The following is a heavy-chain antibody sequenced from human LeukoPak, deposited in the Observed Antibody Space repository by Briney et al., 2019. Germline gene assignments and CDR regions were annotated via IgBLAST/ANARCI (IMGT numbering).Heavy chain of an antibody. J-gene: IGHJ6*02. D-gene: IGHD4-17*01. V-gene: IGHV3-30*18. Sequence: AGGSLRLSCAASGFTFSSYGMHWVRQAPGKGLEWVAVISYDGSNKYYADSVKGRFTISRDNSKNTLSLQMNSLRAEDTALYYCAKSFDYGDYYYGMDVWGQGTTVTVSS. CDR1: GFTFSSYG. CDR3: AKSFDYGDYYYGMDV. CDR2: ISYDGSNK.